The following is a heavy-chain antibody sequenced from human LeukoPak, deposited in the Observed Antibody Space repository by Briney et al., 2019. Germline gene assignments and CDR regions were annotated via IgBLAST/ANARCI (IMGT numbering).Heavy chain of an antibody. Sequence: ASVKVSCKASGYTFTGYYIHWVRQAPGQGLEWMGWISAYNGNTNYAQKLQGRVTMTTDTSTSTAYMDLRSLRSDDTAVYYCARDRLWGDDDAFDIWGQGTMVTVSS. V-gene: IGHV1-18*04. CDR3: ARDRLWGDDDAFDI. D-gene: IGHD2/OR15-2a*01. J-gene: IGHJ3*02. CDR1: GYTFTGYY. CDR2: ISAYNGNT.